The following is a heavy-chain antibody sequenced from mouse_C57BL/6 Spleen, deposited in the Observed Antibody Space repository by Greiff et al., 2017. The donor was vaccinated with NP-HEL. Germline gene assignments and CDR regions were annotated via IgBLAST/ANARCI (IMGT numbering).Heavy chain of an antibody. J-gene: IGHJ4*01. Sequence: QVQLQQSGPELVKPGASVKISCKASGYAFSSSWMNWVKQRPGKGLEWIGRIYPGDGDTNYNGKFKGKATLTADKSSSTAYMQLSSLTSEDSAVDFCARGETAQATSAMDYWGQGTSVTVSS. V-gene: IGHV1-82*01. CDR1: GYAFSSSW. CDR3: ARGETAQATSAMDY. CDR2: IYPGDGDT. D-gene: IGHD3-2*02.